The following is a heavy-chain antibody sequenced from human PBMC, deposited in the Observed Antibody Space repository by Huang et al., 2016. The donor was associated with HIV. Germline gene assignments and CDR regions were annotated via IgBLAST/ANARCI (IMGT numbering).Heavy chain of an antibody. CDR1: GYSFTNYW. J-gene: IGHJ4*02. CDR3: ARSEVLVTAVPFDH. Sequence: EVQLVQSEAEVKKPGESLKISCRGSGYSFTNYWIGWVRQRPVEGLEWMGVIYPADSDTRYSPSCQGKVTFSADKSTRTAYLQWSSLQASDTAIYYCARSEVLVTAVPFDHWGQGTLVTVSS. D-gene: IGHD2-21*02. V-gene: IGHV5-51*03. CDR2: IYPADSDT.